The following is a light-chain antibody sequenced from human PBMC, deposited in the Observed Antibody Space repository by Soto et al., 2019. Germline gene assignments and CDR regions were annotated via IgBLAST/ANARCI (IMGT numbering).Light chain of an antibody. J-gene: IGKJ5*01. CDR3: QQYNNWPPIT. V-gene: IGKV3-15*01. CDR2: GAS. CDR1: QSVSSSY. Sequence: EIVLTQSPGTLSLSPGERATLSCRASQSVSSSYLAWYQQKPGQPPRLLIYGASTRATGISARFSGSGSGTEFTLTISSLQSEDFAVYYCQQYNNWPPITFGQGTRLEIK.